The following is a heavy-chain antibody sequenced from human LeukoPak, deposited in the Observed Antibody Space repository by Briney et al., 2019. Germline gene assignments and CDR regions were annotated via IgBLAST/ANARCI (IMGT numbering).Heavy chain of an antibody. Sequence: GGSLRLSCAASGFTFSSYAMHWVRQAPGKGLEWVAVISYAGSNKYYADSVKGRFTISRDNSKNTLYLQMNSLRAEDTAVYYCARDKSTVATIFGVVSVYYYYGMDVWGQGTTVTVSS. V-gene: IGHV3-30-3*01. CDR3: ARDKSTVATIFGVVSVYYYYGMDV. D-gene: IGHD3-3*01. J-gene: IGHJ6*02. CDR1: GFTFSSYA. CDR2: ISYAGSNK.